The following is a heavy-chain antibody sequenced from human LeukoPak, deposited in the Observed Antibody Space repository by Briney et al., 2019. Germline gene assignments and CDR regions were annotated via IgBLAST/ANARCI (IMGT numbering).Heavy chain of an antibody. CDR3: ARSDSSGYYYVGPWDY. V-gene: IGHV1-18*01. J-gene: IGHJ4*02. Sequence: ASVKVSCKASGYTFTSYGISWVRQAPGQGLEWMGWISAYNGNTNYAQKLQGRVTMTTDTSTSTAYMELRSLRSDDTAVYYCARSDSSGYYYVGPWDYRGQGTLVTVSS. D-gene: IGHD3-22*01. CDR1: GYTFTSYG. CDR2: ISAYNGNT.